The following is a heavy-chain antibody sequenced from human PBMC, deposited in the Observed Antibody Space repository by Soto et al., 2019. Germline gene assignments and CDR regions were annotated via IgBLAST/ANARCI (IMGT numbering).Heavy chain of an antibody. Sequence: GGSLRLSCAASGFTFSSYAMSWVRQAPGKGLEWVSAISGSGGSTYYADSVKGRFTISRDNSKNTLYLQMNSLRAEDTAVYYCARFPAIILTSYSSAIDIWGQGTLVS. CDR2: ISGSGGST. V-gene: IGHV3-23*01. CDR3: ARFPAIILTSYSSAIDI. D-gene: IGHD3-9*01. J-gene: IGHJ3*02. CDR1: GFTFSSYA.